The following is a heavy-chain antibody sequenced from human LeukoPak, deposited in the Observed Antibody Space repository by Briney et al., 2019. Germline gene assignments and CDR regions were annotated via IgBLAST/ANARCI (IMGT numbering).Heavy chain of an antibody. Sequence: PGGSLRLSCAAFGFTFSSYGMHWVRQAPGKGLEWVAVIWYDGSNKYYADSVKGRFTISRDNSKNTLYLQMNSLRAEDTAVYYCAREHLYSSSWYTDLYYFDYWGQGTLVTVSS. CDR3: AREHLYSSSWYTDLYYFDY. V-gene: IGHV3-33*01. CDR2: IWYDGSNK. J-gene: IGHJ4*02. CDR1: GFTFSSYG. D-gene: IGHD6-13*01.